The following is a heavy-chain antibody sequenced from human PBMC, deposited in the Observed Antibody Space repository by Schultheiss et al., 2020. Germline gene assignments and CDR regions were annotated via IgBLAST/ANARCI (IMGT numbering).Heavy chain of an antibody. D-gene: IGHD6-6*01. V-gene: IGHV3-74*01. CDR3: ASLEYSSPTGP. CDR2: INSDGSSI. CDR1: GFTFSSYW. Sequence: GGSLRLSCAASGFTFSSYWMHWVRQAPGKGLVWVSGINSDGSSISYVDSVKGRFTISRDNAKNTLHLQMDSLTAEDTAVYYCASLEYSSPTGPWGQGTLVTVSS. J-gene: IGHJ5*02.